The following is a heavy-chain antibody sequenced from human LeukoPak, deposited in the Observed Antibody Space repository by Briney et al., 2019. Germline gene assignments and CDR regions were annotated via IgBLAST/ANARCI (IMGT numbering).Heavy chain of an antibody. CDR3: ARNMTTIRGGGFDI. V-gene: IGHV4-38-2*01. D-gene: IGHD4-11*01. J-gene: IGHJ3*02. CDR2: IYHSEST. CDR1: GYSINSAYY. Sequence: SETLSLTCAVSGYSINSAYYWGWIRQPPGKGLEWIGSIYHSESTYYNPSLKSRVSISVDTSKNQFSLKLNSVTAADTAVYYCARNMTTIRGGGFDIWGQGTMVTVSS.